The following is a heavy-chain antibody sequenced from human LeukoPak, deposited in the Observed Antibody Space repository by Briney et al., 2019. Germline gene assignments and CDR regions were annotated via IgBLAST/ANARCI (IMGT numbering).Heavy chain of an antibody. CDR2: ISSRGSYT. J-gene: IGHJ3*02. V-gene: IGHV3-21*06. Sequence: GGSLRLSCAASGFTFSSYAMTWVRQAPGKGLEWVSYISSRGSYTYYADSVKGRFTISRDNAKNSLYLQMNSLRAEDTAVYYCARIDAFDIWGQGTMVTVSS. CDR1: GFTFSSYA. CDR3: ARIDAFDI.